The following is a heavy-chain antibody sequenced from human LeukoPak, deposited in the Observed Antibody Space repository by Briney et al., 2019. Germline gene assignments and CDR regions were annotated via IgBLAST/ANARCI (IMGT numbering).Heavy chain of an antibody. CDR3: ARWYYDSSGYRYFDY. Sequence: SETLSLTCTVSGVSISSYYWTWIRQPPGKGLEWIGNIDYSGNTKYNPSLKSRVTISVDASKNQFSLKLSSVTAADTAVFFCARWYYDSSGYRYFDYWGQGTLVTVSS. V-gene: IGHV4-59*01. D-gene: IGHD3-22*01. CDR2: IDYSGNT. J-gene: IGHJ4*02. CDR1: GVSISSYY.